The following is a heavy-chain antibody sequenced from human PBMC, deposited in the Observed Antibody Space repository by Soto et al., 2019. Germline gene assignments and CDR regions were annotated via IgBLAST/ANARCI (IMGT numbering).Heavy chain of an antibody. V-gene: IGHV5-51*01. CDR3: ARSYSYGSYYYGMDV. J-gene: IGHJ6*02. CDR2: IYPGDSDT. CDR1: GYSFTSYW. Sequence: GESLKISCKGSGYSFTSYWIGWVRQMPGKGLEWMGIIYPGDSDTRYSPSFQGQVTISADKSISTAYLQWSSLKASDTAMYYCARSYSYGSYYYGMDVWGQGTTVTVS. D-gene: IGHD5-18*01.